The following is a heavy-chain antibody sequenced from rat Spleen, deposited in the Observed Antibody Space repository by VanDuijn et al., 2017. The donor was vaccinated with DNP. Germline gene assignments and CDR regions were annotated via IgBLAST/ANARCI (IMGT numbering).Heavy chain of an antibody. CDR2: ISHSGGT. J-gene: IGHJ3*01. D-gene: IGHD4-4*01. CDR3: SGRGSSDNWFVY. V-gene: IGHV3-1*01. Sequence: EVQLQESGPGLAKPSQSLSLTCSVTGSSITSDYWGWLRKFPGNKMEWIVLISHSGGTSYNPSLKRRISITRDTSKNHFFLQLNSVTTEDTATYYCSGRGSSDNWFVYWGQGTLVTVSS. CDR1: GSSITSDY.